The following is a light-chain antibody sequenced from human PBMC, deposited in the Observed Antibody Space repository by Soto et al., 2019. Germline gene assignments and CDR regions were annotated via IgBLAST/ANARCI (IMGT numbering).Light chain of an antibody. CDR1: HSVSSSY. CDR2: GAS. J-gene: IGKJ3*01. V-gene: IGKV3-20*01. Sequence: EIVLTQSPCTLSLSQGERATLSCSASHSVSSSYLDWYQQKPGQAPRLLIHGASSRATGIPDRFSGSGSGTDFTLTITRLEPEDFAVYSCQQYGNSPTTFGPGTKVDIK. CDR3: QQYGNSPTT.